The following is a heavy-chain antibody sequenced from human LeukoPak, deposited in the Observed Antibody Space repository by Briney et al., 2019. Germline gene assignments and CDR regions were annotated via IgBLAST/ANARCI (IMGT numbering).Heavy chain of an antibody. CDR3: ARVSGATITTYYGMDV. CDR1: GGSISNYY. CDR2: VHYSGSA. J-gene: IGHJ6*02. Sequence: SETLSLTCTVSGGSISNYYWSWIRQPPGKGLDWIGHVHYSGSANYNPSLKSRVTISMDTSKNQFSLRLSSVTAVDTAVYYCARVSGATITTYYGMDVWGQGTTVTVS. V-gene: IGHV4-59*01. D-gene: IGHD5-12*01.